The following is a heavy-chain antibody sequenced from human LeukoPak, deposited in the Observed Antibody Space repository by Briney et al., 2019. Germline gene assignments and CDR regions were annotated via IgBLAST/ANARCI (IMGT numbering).Heavy chain of an antibody. J-gene: IGHJ6*03. CDR1: HYTFTSYG. CDR3: ASDPGVTSYYMDV. D-gene: IGHD2-21*02. Sequence: GASVKVSCKASHYTFTSYGISWVRQAPGQGLEWVGWISPYSGNTNSAQKLQGRVTMTTDTSTSTAYMELRSLRSDDTAVYYCASDPGVTSYYMDVWGKGTTVTVSS. V-gene: IGHV1-18*01. CDR2: ISPYSGNT.